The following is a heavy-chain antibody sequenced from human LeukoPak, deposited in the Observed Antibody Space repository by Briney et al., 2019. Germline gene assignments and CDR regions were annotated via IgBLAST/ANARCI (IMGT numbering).Heavy chain of an antibody. D-gene: IGHD2-2*01. J-gene: IGHJ4*02. CDR1: GGSFSGYY. CDR3: ARVGYCSSTSCYDY. CDR2: IKHSGST. V-gene: IGHV4-34*01. Sequence: SETLSLTCAVYGGSFSGYYWSWIRQPPGKGLEWIGEIKHSGSTNYNPSLKSRVTISVDTSKNQFSLKLSSVTAADTAVYYCARVGYCSSTSCYDYWGQGTLVTVSS.